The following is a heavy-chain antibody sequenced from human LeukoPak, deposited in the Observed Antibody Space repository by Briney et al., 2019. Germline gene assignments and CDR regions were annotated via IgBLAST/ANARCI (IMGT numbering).Heavy chain of an antibody. CDR1: GIRFTTHW. CDR3: ASAYASYDFWSGYENFDF. CDR2: IRQDGGEK. J-gene: IGHJ4*02. V-gene: IGHV3-7*01. Sequence: TGGSLRLSCAASGIRFTTHWMNWVRQAPGKGLEWVASIRQDGGEKKYVDSVKGRFTISRDLAQNSLFLQMNSLRAEDTAVYYCASAYASYDFWSGYENFDFWGQGTLVTVSS. D-gene: IGHD3-3*01.